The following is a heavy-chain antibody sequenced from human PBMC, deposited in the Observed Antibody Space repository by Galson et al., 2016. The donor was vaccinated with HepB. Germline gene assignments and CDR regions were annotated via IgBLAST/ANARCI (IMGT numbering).Heavy chain of an antibody. D-gene: IGHD1-1*01. CDR1: GASVTSGDYY. J-gene: IGHJ2*01. Sequence: TLSLTCTVSGASVTSGDYYWSWIRQPPGKGLEWIGYIYHTGTTNYNPSLGSRVTMSIDTSKNQYSLKSTSVTAADTAVYYCASNKNSLTTGWFFDLWGRGTLVTVSS. CDR2: IYHTGTT. CDR3: ASNKNSLTTGWFFDL. V-gene: IGHV4-30-4*01.